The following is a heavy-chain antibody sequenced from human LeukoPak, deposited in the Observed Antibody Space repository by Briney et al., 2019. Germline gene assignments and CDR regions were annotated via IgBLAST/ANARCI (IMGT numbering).Heavy chain of an antibody. V-gene: IGHV3-48*03. Sequence: GGSLRLSCAASGFTFSSYEMNWVRQAPGKGLEWVSYISSSGSTIYYADSVKGRFTISRDNAKNSLYLQMNSLRAEDTAVHYCARDRMAQGWFDPWGQGTLVTVSS. J-gene: IGHJ5*02. CDR3: ARDRMAQGWFDP. CDR2: ISSSGSTI. D-gene: IGHD5-24*01. CDR1: GFTFSSYE.